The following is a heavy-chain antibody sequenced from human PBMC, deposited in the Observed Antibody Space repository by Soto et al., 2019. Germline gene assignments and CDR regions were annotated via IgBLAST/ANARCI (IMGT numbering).Heavy chain of an antibody. V-gene: IGHV3-74*02. J-gene: IGHJ6*03. CDR2: INSDGSVS. CDR1: GFTFSNYW. D-gene: IGHD2-15*01. Sequence: EVQLVESGGGLVQPGGSLRLSCAASGFTFSNYWMYWVRQAPGKGLEWVSRINSDGSVSSHADSVRGRLTISRDNVKNTLYLHMDSLRAEDTAVYFCARRDCVGGTCYSLAGSFYYYMDVWGKGTTVTLFS. CDR3: ARRDCVGGTCYSLAGSFYYYMDV.